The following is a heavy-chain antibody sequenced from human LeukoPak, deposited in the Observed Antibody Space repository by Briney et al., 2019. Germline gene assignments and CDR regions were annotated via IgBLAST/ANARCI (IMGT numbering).Heavy chain of an antibody. D-gene: IGHD4-11*01. Sequence: GGSLRLSCAASGFTFSSYVMYWVRQAPGKGLEYVPSISSNGGSTYYANSVKGRFTISRDNSKNTLYLQMGSLRAEDTAVYYCARAINYNFDYWGQGTLVTVSS. CDR2: ISSNGGST. V-gene: IGHV3-64*01. J-gene: IGHJ4*02. CDR1: GFTFSSYV. CDR3: ARAINYNFDY.